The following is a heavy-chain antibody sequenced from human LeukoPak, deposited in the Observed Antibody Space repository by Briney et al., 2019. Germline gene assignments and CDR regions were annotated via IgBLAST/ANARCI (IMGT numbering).Heavy chain of an antibody. Sequence: ASVKVSCKASGYTFTSYGISWVRQAPGQGLEWMGWISAYNGNTNYAQKLQGRVTMTTDTSTSTAYMELRSLRSDDTAVYYCARGAPIHNYGSGSPTPPNLDYWGQGTLVTVSS. CDR3: ARGAPIHNYGSGSPTPPNLDY. CDR1: GYTFTSYG. V-gene: IGHV1-18*01. J-gene: IGHJ4*02. CDR2: ISAYNGNT. D-gene: IGHD3-10*01.